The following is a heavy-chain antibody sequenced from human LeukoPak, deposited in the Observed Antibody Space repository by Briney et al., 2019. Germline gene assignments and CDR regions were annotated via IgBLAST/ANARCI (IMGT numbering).Heavy chain of an antibody. J-gene: IGHJ4*02. D-gene: IGHD6-13*01. Sequence: GGSLRLSCAASGFTFSSYWMSWVRQAPGKGLEWVANIKQDGSEKYYVDSVKGRFTISRDNAKNSLYLQMNSLRAEDTAVYYCAPSSSWSDGIFDYWGQGTLVTVSS. CDR2: IKQDGSEK. CDR1: GFTFSSYW. V-gene: IGHV3-7*01. CDR3: APSSSWSDGIFDY.